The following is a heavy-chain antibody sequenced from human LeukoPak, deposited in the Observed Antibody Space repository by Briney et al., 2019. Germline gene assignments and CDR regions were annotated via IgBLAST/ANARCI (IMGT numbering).Heavy chain of an antibody. V-gene: IGHV1-18*01. Sequence: ASVKVSCKASGYTFTSYGISWVRQAPGQGIEWVGWISAYNGSTNYAQKLQGRVTMTTDTSTSTAYMELRSLRPDDTAIYYCARGGSGSSTWFDPWGQGTLVTVSS. CDR3: ARGGSGSSTWFDP. CDR2: ISAYNGST. D-gene: IGHD2-15*01. CDR1: GYTFTSYG. J-gene: IGHJ5*02.